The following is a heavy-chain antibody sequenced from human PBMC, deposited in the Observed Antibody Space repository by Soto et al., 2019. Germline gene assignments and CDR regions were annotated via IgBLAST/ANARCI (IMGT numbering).Heavy chain of an antibody. CDR3: AREDPGHYYYYYYMDV. V-gene: IGHV3-33*01. CDR1: GFTFSSYG. J-gene: IGHJ6*03. Sequence: QMQLVESGGGVVQPGRSLRLSCAASGFTFSSYGMHWVRQAPGKGLEWVAVIWYDGSNKYYADSVKGRFTISRDNSKNTLYLQMNSLRAEDTAVYYCAREDPGHYYYYYYMDVWGKGTTVTVSS. D-gene: IGHD3-10*01. CDR2: IWYDGSNK.